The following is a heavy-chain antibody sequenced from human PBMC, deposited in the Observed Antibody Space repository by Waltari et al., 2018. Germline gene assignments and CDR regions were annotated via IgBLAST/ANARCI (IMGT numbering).Heavy chain of an antibody. V-gene: IGHV3-23*04. CDR3: AKMRRNYYDSSGFDY. CDR1: GFTFSRSA. Sequence: EVQLVASGGGLVQPGGSLRLSCAAAGFTFSRSAISWVRQAPGKGVEWVSAISGSGGSTYYADSVKGRFTISRDNSKNTLYLQMNSLRAEDTAVYYCAKMRRNYYDSSGFDYWGQGTLVTVSS. D-gene: IGHD3-22*01. CDR2: ISGSGGST. J-gene: IGHJ4*02.